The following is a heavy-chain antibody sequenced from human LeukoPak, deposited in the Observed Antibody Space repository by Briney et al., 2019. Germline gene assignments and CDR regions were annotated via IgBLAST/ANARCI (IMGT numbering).Heavy chain of an antibody. CDR2: ISPYNGHT. CDR1: GYTFTSYG. D-gene: IGHD3-10*01. J-gene: IGHJ4*02. V-gene: IGHV1-18*01. Sequence: ASVKVSCKVSGYTFTSYGISWVRQAPGQGREWMGWISPYNGHTNYAQPFQGRVTMTTDTSTSSAYMELRSLRSDDTAVYYCARGKFGVSFDSWGQGTLVTVSS. CDR3: ARGKFGVSFDS.